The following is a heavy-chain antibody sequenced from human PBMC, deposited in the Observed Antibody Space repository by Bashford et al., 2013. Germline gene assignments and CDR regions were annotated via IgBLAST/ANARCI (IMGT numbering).Heavy chain of an antibody. CDR3: ARGDNSGLSYFDY. CDR1: GFTVRSNF. D-gene: IGHD6-19*01. Sequence: GGSLRLSCAASGFTVRSNFMSWVRQSPGKGLEWVSVLKSGGGTNYADSVRNRFTISRDNLMNTLYLQMNSLRAEDTAVYYCARGDNSGLSYFDYWGQGTLVTVSS. J-gene: IGHJ4*02. CDR2: LKSGGGT. V-gene: IGHV3-66*01.